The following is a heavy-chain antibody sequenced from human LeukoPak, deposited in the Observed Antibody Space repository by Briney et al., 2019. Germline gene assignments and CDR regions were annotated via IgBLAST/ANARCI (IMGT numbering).Heavy chain of an antibody. CDR1: GFTFSNYW. D-gene: IGHD3-22*01. CDR3: ARAPSEIGGYYPEYFRH. Sequence: GGSLRLYCAAAGFTFSNYWMHWVRQAQGKGLVWVSRIKSDGRTNYADSVKGRFTISRDNAKSTVSLQMNSLRAEDTGVYYCARAPSEIGGYYPEYFRHWGQGTLVTVSS. J-gene: IGHJ1*01. CDR2: IKSDGRT. V-gene: IGHV3-74*01.